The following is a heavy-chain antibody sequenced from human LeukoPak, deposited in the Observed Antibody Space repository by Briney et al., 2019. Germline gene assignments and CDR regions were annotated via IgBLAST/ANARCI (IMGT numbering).Heavy chain of an antibody. CDR3: ARSEGYCSSTSCSDYYYYMDV. V-gene: IGHV3-30*03. CDR2: ISYDGSNK. D-gene: IGHD2-2*01. J-gene: IGHJ6*03. CDR1: GFTFNNYI. Sequence: GSLRLSCAASGFTFNNYIMNWVRQAPGKGLEWVALISYDGSNKNYADSVKGRFTISRDNSKNTLYLQMNSLRAEDTAVYYCARSEGYCSSTSCSDYYYYMDVWGKGTTVTVSS.